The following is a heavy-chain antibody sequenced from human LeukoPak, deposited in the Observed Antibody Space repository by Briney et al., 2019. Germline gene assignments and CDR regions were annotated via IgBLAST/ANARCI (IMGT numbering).Heavy chain of an antibody. CDR3: ARARFYDTTGYSTSYYLDY. Sequence: SETVSLTCAVSGGPIIASYWSWIRQPPGKGLEWIGYTHYSGTGNYNPSLKSRVTISIDTSKNRFSLRLTSVTAADTAVYYCARARFYDTTGYSTSYYLDYWGQGALVTVSS. V-gene: IGHV4-59*01. CDR2: THYSGTG. J-gene: IGHJ4*02. D-gene: IGHD3-22*01. CDR1: GGPIIASY.